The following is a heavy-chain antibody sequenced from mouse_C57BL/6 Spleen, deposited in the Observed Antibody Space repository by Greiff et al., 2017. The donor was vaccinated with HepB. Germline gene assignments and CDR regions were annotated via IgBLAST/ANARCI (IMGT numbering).Heavy chain of an antibody. CDR1: GFTFSSYG. Sequence: EVKLMESGGDLVKPGGSLKLSCAASGFTFSSYGMSWVRQTPDKRLEWVATISSGGSYTYYPDSVKGRVTISRDNAKNTLYLQMSSLKSEDTAMYYCARHQLRLRAMDYWGQGTSVTVSS. D-gene: IGHD3-2*02. J-gene: IGHJ4*01. CDR3: ARHQLRLRAMDY. V-gene: IGHV5-6*01. CDR2: ISSGGSYT.